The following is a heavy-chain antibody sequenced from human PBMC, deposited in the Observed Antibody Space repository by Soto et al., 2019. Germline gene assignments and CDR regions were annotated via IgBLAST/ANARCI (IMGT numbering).Heavy chain of an antibody. Sequence: SVKVSCKASGCTFSSYAISWVRQAPGQGLEWMGGIIPIFGTANYAQKFQGRVTITADESTSTAYMELSSLRSEDTAVYYCAREQLWYGAGDYWGQGTLVTVSS. CDR1: GCTFSSYA. V-gene: IGHV1-69*13. CDR3: AREQLWYGAGDY. J-gene: IGHJ4*02. CDR2: IIPIFGTA. D-gene: IGHD5-18*01.